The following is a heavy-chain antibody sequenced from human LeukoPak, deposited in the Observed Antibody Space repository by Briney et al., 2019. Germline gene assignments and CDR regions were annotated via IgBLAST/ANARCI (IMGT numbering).Heavy chain of an antibody. Sequence: GGSLRLSCAASGFTFSSYSMNWVRQAPEKGLEWVSSISSSSSYIYYADSVKGRFTIFRDNAKNSLYLQMNSLRAEDTAVYYCARYYDFWSGYYTYYYMDVWGKGTTVTVSS. CDR3: ARYYDFWSGYYTYYYMDV. J-gene: IGHJ6*03. D-gene: IGHD3-3*01. CDR1: GFTFSSYS. V-gene: IGHV3-21*01. CDR2: ISSSSSYI.